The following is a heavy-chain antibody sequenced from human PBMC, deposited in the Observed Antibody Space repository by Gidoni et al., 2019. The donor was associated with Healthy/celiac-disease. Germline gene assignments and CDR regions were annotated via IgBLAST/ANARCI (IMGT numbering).Heavy chain of an antibody. Sequence: QLQLQESGPGRVKPSETLSLTCTVSGGSISSSSYYWGWIRQPPGKGLEWIGSIYYSGSTSYNPSLKSRVTISVDTSKNQFSLKLSSVTAADTAVYYCAREPPNYSGETTDYWGQGTLVTVSS. CDR1: GGSISSSSYY. J-gene: IGHJ4*02. V-gene: IGHV4-39*07. CDR3: AREPPNYSGETTDY. CDR2: IYYSGST. D-gene: IGHD1-1*01.